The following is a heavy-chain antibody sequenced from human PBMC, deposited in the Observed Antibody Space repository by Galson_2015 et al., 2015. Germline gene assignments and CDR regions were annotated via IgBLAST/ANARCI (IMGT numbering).Heavy chain of an antibody. CDR1: GYTLSTFA. J-gene: IGHJ4*02. V-gene: IGHV1-3*04. CDR2: INTGNGNT. CDR3: ARGLAEAGTGY. Sequence: SVKVSCKASGYTLSTFAMHWVRQAPGQRLEWMGWINTGNGNTKYSQKFQDRVTITRDTPASTVYMELSSLRSEDTAVYYCARGLAEAGTGYWGQGTLVIVSS. D-gene: IGHD6-13*01.